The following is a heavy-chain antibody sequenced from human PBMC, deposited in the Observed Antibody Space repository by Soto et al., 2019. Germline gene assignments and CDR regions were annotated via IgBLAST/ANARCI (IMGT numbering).Heavy chain of an antibody. V-gene: IGHV1-18*01. Sequence: XSVKVSCKASGYTFTNFGVTWVRRAPGQGLEWMGWISAYTDTPNYAQKFQGRVTMTIDTSTSTAYMDLRSLTSDDTAVYYCARVIPGVEAWFDPSGQGTLVTVSS. CDR3: ARVIPGVEAWFDP. CDR2: ISAYTDTP. CDR1: GYTFTNFG. J-gene: IGHJ5*02. D-gene: IGHD2-2*01.